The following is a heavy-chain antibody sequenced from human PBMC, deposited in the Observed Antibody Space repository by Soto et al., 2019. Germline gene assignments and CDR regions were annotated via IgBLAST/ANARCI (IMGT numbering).Heavy chain of an antibody. D-gene: IGHD3-3*01. V-gene: IGHV3-23*01. J-gene: IGHJ6*02. Sequence: GGSLRLSCAASGFTFSSYAMSWVRQAPGKGLEWVSAISGSGGSTYYADSVKGRFTISRDNSKNTLYLQMNSLRAEDTAVYYCAKAIPYYDFWSGYGLYYYYYGMDVWGQGTTVTVSS. CDR1: GFTFSSYA. CDR2: ISGSGGST. CDR3: AKAIPYYDFWSGYGLYYYYYGMDV.